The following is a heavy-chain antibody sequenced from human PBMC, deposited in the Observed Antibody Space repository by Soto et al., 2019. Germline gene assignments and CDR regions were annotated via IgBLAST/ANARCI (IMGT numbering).Heavy chain of an antibody. Sequence: EVQLLESGGGLVQPGGSLRHSCAASGFTFSTYAMNWVRQAPGKGLEWVSAISGGGGSTYYADSVKGRVTISRDNSKNTPYLQMNSLRAEDTAVYYCAKVSLGALTFTDYYYYGLDVWGQGTTVTVSS. D-gene: IGHD1-26*01. CDR1: GFTFSTYA. CDR3: AKVSLGALTFTDYYYYGLDV. J-gene: IGHJ6*02. CDR2: ISGGGGST. V-gene: IGHV3-23*01.